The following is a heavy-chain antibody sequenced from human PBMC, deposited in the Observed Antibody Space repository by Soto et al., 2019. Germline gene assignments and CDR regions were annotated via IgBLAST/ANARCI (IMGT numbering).Heavy chain of an antibody. Sequence: QVQLVQSGAEVKKPGASVKVSCKTSGYTFTNHGINWVRQAPGQGLEWMGWINPYNANVNYAQKLHGRVTITTATSTSTAYMDLRSLTSDDTAVYYCARDRVAEIWGDAVYIWGQGTMVTVSS. V-gene: IGHV1-18*04. CDR3: ARDRVAEIWGDAVYI. J-gene: IGHJ3*02. CDR2: INPYNANV. CDR1: GYTFTNHG. D-gene: IGHD3-16*01.